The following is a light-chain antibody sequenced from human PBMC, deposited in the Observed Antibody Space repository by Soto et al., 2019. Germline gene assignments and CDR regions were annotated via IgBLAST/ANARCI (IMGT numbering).Light chain of an antibody. CDR1: QDISNH. CDR2: DTS. CDR3: QQSDYVPLT. J-gene: IGKJ4*01. Sequence: DIEMTQSPSSLSASVGDRVTITCQASQDISNHLNWYQQKAGKAPQLLIYDTSKLQTGVPSRFSGRGSGTDFTFTISNLQAEDIATYYCQQSDYVPLTFGGGTKVQIK. V-gene: IGKV1-33*01.